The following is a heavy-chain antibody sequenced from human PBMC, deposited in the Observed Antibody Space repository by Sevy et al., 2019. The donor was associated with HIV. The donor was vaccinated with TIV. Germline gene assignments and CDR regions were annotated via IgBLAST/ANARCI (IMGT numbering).Heavy chain of an antibody. Sequence: GESLKISCAASGFTFSSYSMNWVRQAPGKGLEWVSSISSSSSYIYYADSVKGRFTISRDNAKNSLYLQMNSLRAEDTAVYYCAREGSSLWDGYNRGFDYWGQGTLVTVSS. V-gene: IGHV3-21*01. CDR2: ISSSSSYI. CDR1: GFTFSSYS. J-gene: IGHJ4*02. CDR3: AREGSSLWDGYNRGFDY. D-gene: IGHD3-16*02.